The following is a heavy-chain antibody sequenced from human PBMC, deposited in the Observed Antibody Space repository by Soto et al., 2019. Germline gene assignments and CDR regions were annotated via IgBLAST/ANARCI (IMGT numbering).Heavy chain of an antibody. D-gene: IGHD3-22*01. V-gene: IGHV4-39*01. J-gene: IGHJ4*02. CDR3: AGLYPYGSSGCHLDY. CDR2: IYYLGNT. Sequence: SETLSLTCTVSGGSISSTSSYWAWIRQPPGKGLEWVGSIYYLGNTYYNPSLGSRVTISVDTSKNQFSLKLSSVTAADTAVFYCAGLYPYGSSGCHLDYWSQGTLVTVSS. CDR1: GGSISSTSSY.